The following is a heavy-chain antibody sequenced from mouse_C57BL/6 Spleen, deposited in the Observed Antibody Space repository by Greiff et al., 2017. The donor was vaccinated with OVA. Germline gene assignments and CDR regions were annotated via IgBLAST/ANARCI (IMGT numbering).Heavy chain of an antibody. CDR1: GYAFSSSW. CDR3: ADAMDY. Sequence: QVQLQQSGPELVKPGASVKISCKASGYAFSSSWMNWVKQRPGKGLEWIGRIYPGDGATNYNGKFKGKATLTADKSSSTAYMQLSSLTSEDSAVYFCADAMDYWGQGTSVTVSS. V-gene: IGHV1-82*01. CDR2: IYPGDGAT. J-gene: IGHJ4*01.